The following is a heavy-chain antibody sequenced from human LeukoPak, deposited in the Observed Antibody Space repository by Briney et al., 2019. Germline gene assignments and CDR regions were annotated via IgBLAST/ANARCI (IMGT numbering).Heavy chain of an antibody. CDR3: ARVRGGSYWDYFDY. V-gene: IGHV3-7*01. Sequence: GGSLRLSCADSGFTFSSYWMSWLRQVPGKGLQWVANIKPDGSDKYYADSVKGRFTISRDNAKNSLYLQMNSLRAEETAVYYCARVRGGSYWDYFDYWGQGTLVTVSS. CDR1: GFTFSSYW. D-gene: IGHD1-26*01. J-gene: IGHJ4*02. CDR2: IKPDGSDK.